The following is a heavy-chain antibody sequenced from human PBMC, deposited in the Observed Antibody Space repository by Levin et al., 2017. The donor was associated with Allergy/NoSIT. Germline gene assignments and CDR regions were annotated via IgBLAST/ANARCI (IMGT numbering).Heavy chain of an antibody. CDR1: NSHISSIHY. V-gene: IGHV4-38-2*02. CDR2: ASTSGDR. J-gene: IGHJ4*02. Sequence: MTSETLSLTCRVSNSHISSIHYWGWVRQTPGKGLEWIATASTSGDRFSNPSLQSRVTLSLDTSKDQFFLSLASLTATDTAKYFCVRGQLDIGGFDYWSPGSLVTVSS. D-gene: IGHD3-16*01. CDR3: VRGQLDIGGFDY.